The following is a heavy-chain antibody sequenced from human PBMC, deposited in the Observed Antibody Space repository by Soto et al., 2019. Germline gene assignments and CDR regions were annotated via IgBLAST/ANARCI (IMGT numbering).Heavy chain of an antibody. V-gene: IGHV3-23*01. J-gene: IGHJ4*02. CDR3: AKDAIMVSSSFNFFDF. D-gene: IGHD6-13*01. CDR1: GFIPSSYA. Sequence: GGSLRLSCVVSGFIPSSYAMSWVRQAPGKGLEWVSGISGSGGATSYADSVKGRFTISRDNSKNTLYLQMNSLSAEDTAIYYCAKDAIMVSSSFNFFDFWGQGALVTVSS. CDR2: ISGSGGAT.